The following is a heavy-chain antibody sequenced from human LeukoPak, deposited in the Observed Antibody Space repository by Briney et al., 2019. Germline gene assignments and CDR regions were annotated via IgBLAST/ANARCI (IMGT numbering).Heavy chain of an antibody. Sequence: RPSETLSLTCAVSGGSISSGGYSWSWIRQPPGKGLEWIGYIYHSGSTYYNPSLKSRVTISVDRSKNQFSLKLNSVTAADTAVYYCASSTVVTSYFFYGLDVWGQGTTVTVSS. CDR3: ASSTVVTSYFFYGLDV. CDR2: IYHSGST. V-gene: IGHV4-30-2*01. D-gene: IGHD4-23*01. CDR1: GGSISSGGYS. J-gene: IGHJ6*02.